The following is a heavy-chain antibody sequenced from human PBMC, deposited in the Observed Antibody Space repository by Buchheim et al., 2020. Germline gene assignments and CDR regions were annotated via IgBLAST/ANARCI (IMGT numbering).Heavy chain of an antibody. J-gene: IGHJ3*02. CDR2: ISGSGGST. CDR1: GFTFSSYA. V-gene: IGHV3-23*01. CDR3: AKVRAWFLEWFPHYDAFDI. D-gene: IGHD3-3*01. Sequence: EVQLLESGGGLVQPGGSLRLSCAASGFTFSSYAMSWVRQAPGKGLEWVSAISGSGGSTYYADSVKGRFTISRDNSKNTLYLQMNSLRAEDTAVYYCAKVRAWFLEWFPHYDAFDIWGQGT.